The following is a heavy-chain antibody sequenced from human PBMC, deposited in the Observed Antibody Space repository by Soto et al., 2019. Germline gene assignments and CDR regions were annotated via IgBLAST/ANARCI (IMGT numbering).Heavy chain of an antibody. D-gene: IGHD3-10*01. CDR3: AKTMVRGVIGLGYFDL. Sequence: QVQLVESGGGVVQPGRSLRLSCAASGFTFSSYAMHWVRQAPGKGLEWVAVISYDGSNKYYPDSLKGRFTISRDNSKNTLNLQMNSLRAEDTAVYYCAKTMVRGVIGLGYFDLWGRGTMVTVSS. CDR2: ISYDGSNK. CDR1: GFTFSSYA. V-gene: IGHV3-30-3*02. J-gene: IGHJ2*01.